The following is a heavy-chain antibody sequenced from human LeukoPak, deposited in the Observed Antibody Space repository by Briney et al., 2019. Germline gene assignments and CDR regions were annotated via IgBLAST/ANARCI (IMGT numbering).Heavy chain of an antibody. CDR1: GFTFTSYS. CDR3: ARDLRAGTVVYYYGMDV. D-gene: IGHD4-23*01. V-gene: IGHV3-21*01. Sequence: GGSLRLSCTASGFTFTSYSMNWFRQAPGKGLEWVPSISSSSSYIYYADSVKGRFTISRDNAKNSLYLQMNSLRAEDTAVYYCARDLRAGTVVYYYGMDVWGKGTTVTVSS. J-gene: IGHJ6*04. CDR2: ISSSSSYI.